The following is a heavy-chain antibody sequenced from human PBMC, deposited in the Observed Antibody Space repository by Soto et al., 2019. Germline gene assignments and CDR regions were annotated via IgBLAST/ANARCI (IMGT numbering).Heavy chain of an antibody. CDR2: INHLGSI. J-gene: IGHJ6*03. D-gene: IGHD2-21*01. CDR1: GVSLSGYF. Sequence: PSETLSLTCLVSGVSLSGYFWSWIRPPPGMALEWIGEINHLGSINYNPSLKSRVTMSVDTSKNQFSLTLNSVTAADTATYYCARGGISHWAYFYYMDVWDRGTTVT. V-gene: IGHV4-34*01. CDR3: ARGGISHWAYFYYMDV.